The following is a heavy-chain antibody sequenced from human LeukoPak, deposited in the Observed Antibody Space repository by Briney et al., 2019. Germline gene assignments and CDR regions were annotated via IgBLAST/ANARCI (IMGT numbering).Heavy chain of an antibody. CDR3: AKPGPRRRLFVEYFQH. CDR2: ISGSGGST. V-gene: IGHV3-23*01. D-gene: IGHD1-14*01. J-gene: IGHJ1*01. Sequence: QPGGSLRLSCAASGFTFSSYAMSWVRQAPGKGLEWVSAISGSGGSTYYADSVKGRFTISRDNSKNTLYLQMNSLRAEDTAVYYCAKPGPRRRLFVEYFQHWGQGTLVTVSS. CDR1: GFTFSSYA.